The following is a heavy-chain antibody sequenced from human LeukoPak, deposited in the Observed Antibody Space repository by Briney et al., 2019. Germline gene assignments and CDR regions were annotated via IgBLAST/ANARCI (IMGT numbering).Heavy chain of an antibody. Sequence: GGSLRLSCAVSGFTFDDYAMHWVRQAPGKGLEWVSLISWDGGSTYYADSVKGRFAISRDNSKISLYLQMNSLRAEDTALYYCAKSEYSSSFPIDYWGQGTLVTVSS. V-gene: IGHV3-43D*03. J-gene: IGHJ4*02. CDR3: AKSEYSSSFPIDY. CDR2: ISWDGGST. CDR1: GFTFDDYA. D-gene: IGHD6-6*01.